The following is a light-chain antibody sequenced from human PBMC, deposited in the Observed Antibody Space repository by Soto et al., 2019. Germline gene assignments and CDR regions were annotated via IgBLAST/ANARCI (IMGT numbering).Light chain of an antibody. Sequence: VMTVSPATRPGPQGERATLSCRAIQSVGGGLAWYQQKPGQAPRLLIYGASSRAPGIPDRFSGSGSGTEFTLTISSLKSEDFAVYHCQHYNSWGRTWTFGQGTKVDIK. V-gene: IGKV3-15*01. J-gene: IGKJ1*01. CDR3: QHYNSWGRTWT. CDR2: GAS. CDR1: QSVGGG.